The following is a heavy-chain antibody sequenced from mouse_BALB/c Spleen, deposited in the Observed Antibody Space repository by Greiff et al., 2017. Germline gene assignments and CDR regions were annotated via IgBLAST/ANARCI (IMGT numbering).Heavy chain of an antibody. V-gene: IGHV5-6*01. CDR3: ARRGTTVASPYFDY. J-gene: IGHJ2*01. Sequence: EVQLVESGGDLVKPGGSLKLSCAASGFTFSSYGMSWVRQTPDKRLEWVATISSGGSYTYYPDSVKGRFTISRDNAKNTLYLQMSSLKSEDTAMYYCARRGTTVASPYFDYWGQGTTLTVSS. CDR2: ISSGGSYT. D-gene: IGHD1-1*01. CDR1: GFTFSSYG.